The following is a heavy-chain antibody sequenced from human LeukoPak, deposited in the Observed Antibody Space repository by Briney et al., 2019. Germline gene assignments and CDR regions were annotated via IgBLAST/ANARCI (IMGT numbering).Heavy chain of an antibody. Sequence: PGGSLRLSCAASGFTFSGSAMHWVRQASGKGLEWVGRIRSKANSYATAYAASVKGRFTISRDDSKNTAYLQMNSLKTEDTAVYYCTSQYTITGTRSVFDYWGQGTLVTVSS. V-gene: IGHV3-73*01. D-gene: IGHD1-7*01. CDR2: IRSKANSYAT. CDR3: TSQYTITGTRSVFDY. J-gene: IGHJ4*02. CDR1: GFTFSGSA.